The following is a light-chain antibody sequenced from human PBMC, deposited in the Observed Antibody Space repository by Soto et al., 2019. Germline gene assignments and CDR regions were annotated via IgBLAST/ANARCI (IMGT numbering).Light chain of an antibody. V-gene: IGKV3-20*01. CDR1: QSVSSSY. J-gene: IGKJ1*01. CDR2: GTS. Sequence: EVVLTQSPGTLSLSPGERATLSCRASQSVSSSYLAWYQQKPGQAPRLLIYGTSSRATGILDRFSGSGSGTDFTLTISRLEPEDFAVYYCQQDGSSSWTFGQGTKVEIK. CDR3: QQDGSSSWT.